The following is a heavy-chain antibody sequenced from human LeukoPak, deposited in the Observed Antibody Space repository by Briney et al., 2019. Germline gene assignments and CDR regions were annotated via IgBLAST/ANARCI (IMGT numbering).Heavy chain of an antibody. D-gene: IGHD2-2*01. CDR3: ARTIRYCSSTSCSAFLDY. CDR1: GVSISCYY. Sequence: PSETLSLTCTVSGVSISCYYWSWIRQPPGKGLEWVGYIYYIGSTNYNPSLKSRVTISVATSKNQFSLKLSSVTAADTAVYYCARTIRYCSSTSCSAFLDYWGQGTLVTVCS. J-gene: IGHJ4*02. V-gene: IGHV4-59*01. CDR2: IYYIGST.